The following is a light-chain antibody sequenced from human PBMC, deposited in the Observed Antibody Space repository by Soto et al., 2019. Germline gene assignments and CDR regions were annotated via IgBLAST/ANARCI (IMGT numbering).Light chain of an antibody. V-gene: IGKV1-39*01. CDR1: QSISTY. CDR2: AAS. Sequence: DIQMTQSPSSLSASVGDRVTITCRASQSISTYLNWYQQKTRKAPKVLIYAASGLHTGVPSRFSGGGSGTEFTLTISSLQPDDVATYYCHQYHSYSTCGQGTKVDIK. CDR3: HQYHSYST. J-gene: IGKJ1*01.